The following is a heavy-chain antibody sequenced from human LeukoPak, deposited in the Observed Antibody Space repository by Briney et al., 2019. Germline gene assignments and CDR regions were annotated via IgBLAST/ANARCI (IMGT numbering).Heavy chain of an antibody. CDR3: ARVGTGLGDFDL. V-gene: IGHV4-31*03. CDR2: IYYSGST. Sequence: PSETLSLTCTVSGGPISSGGYYWSWIRQHPGKGLEWIGYIYYSGSTNYNPPLKSRVTISVDTSKNQFSLKLRSVTAADTAVYYCARVGTGLGDFDLWGRGTLVTASS. CDR1: GGPISSGGYY. J-gene: IGHJ2*01. D-gene: IGHD7-27*01.